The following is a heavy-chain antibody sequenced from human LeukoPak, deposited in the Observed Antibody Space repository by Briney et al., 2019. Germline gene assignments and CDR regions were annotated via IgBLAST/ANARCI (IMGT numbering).Heavy chain of an antibody. V-gene: IGHV1-69*13. CDR1: GGTFSSYA. Sequence: ASVKVPCKASGGTFSSYAISWVRQAPGQGLEWMGGIIPIFGTANYAQKFQGRVAITADESTSTAYMELSSLRSEDTAVYYCTRDATEGRSLMLYWGQETLVTVSS. CDR2: IIPIFGTA. CDR3: TRDATEGRSLMLY. J-gene: IGHJ4*02. D-gene: IGHD2-8*01.